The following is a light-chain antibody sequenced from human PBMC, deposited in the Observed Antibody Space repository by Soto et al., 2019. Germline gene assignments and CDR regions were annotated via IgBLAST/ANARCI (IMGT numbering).Light chain of an antibody. CDR2: DVT. CDR3: CSYAGSYTVL. Sequence: QSVLTQPPSVSGAPGQTVTISCTGSGSNIGTYEVHWYQQLPGVAPKFMIYDVTKRPSGVPDRFSGSKSGNTASLTISGLQAEDEADYFCCSYAGSYTVLFGGGTKLTVL. V-gene: IGLV1-40*01. CDR1: GSNIGTYE. J-gene: IGLJ2*01.